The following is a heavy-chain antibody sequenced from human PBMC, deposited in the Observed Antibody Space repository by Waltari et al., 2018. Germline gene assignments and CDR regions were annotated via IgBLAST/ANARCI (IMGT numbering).Heavy chain of an antibody. Sequence: QVQLVQSGAEVKKPGSSVKVSCQASGGTFSSDAISWVRQAPGQGLEWMGGIIPIFGTANYAQKFQGRVTITADESTSTAYMELSSLRSEDTAVYYCARALVVPAAQAPGDWYYYGMDVWGQGTTVTVSS. D-gene: IGHD2-2*01. CDR2: IIPIFGTA. V-gene: IGHV1-69*01. CDR3: ARALVVPAAQAPGDWYYYGMDV. CDR1: GGTFSSDA. J-gene: IGHJ6*02.